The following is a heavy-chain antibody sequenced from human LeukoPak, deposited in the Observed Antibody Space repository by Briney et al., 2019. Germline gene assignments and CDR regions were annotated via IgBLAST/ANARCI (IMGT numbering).Heavy chain of an antibody. CDR2: IYHGGTI. V-gene: IGHV4-4*02. CDR1: GGSIITNKW. D-gene: IGHD3-10*01. J-gene: IGHJ5*02. Sequence: PSETLSLTCAVSGGSIITNKWWSWVRQPPGKGLEWIGEIYHGGTINYSPSLKSRVTISMDKSKNQFSLNLNSVTAADTAVYHCATRGAGTSLIGFDPWGQGILVTVSS. CDR3: ATRGAGTSLIGFDP.